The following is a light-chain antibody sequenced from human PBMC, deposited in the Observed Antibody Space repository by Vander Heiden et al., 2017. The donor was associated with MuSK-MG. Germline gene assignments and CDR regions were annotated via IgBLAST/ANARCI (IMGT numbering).Light chain of an antibody. Sequence: EIVLTQSPGTLSLSPGDRAILSCRASQSVSSNYLAWHQQKPGQAPKLLIYGASSRATGIPDRFSGSGSGTDFILTISRLEPEDFTMYYCQQYIRSPITFGQGTRLEIK. J-gene: IGKJ5*01. CDR1: QSVSSNY. CDR3: QQYIRSPIT. CDR2: GAS. V-gene: IGKV3-20*01.